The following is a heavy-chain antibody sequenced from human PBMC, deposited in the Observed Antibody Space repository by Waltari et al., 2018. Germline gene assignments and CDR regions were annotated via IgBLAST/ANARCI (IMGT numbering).Heavy chain of an antibody. D-gene: IGHD5-12*01. Sequence: EVQLVQSGAAVKTPGAQVKTYCRVSGYTFTDSNLHWVQQAPGKGLEWMGLVDPEDGETIYAEKFQGRVTITADTSTDTAYMELSSLRSEDTAVYYCTISGHNWFDPWGQGTLVTVSS. J-gene: IGHJ5*02. CDR3: TISGHNWFDP. V-gene: IGHV1-69-2*01. CDR1: GYTFTDSN. CDR2: VDPEDGET.